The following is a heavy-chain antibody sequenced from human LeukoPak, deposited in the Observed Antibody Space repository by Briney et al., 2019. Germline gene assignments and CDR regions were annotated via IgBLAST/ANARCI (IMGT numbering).Heavy chain of an antibody. Sequence: ASVKVSCKASGYTFTGYYMHWVRQAPGQGLEWMGWINPNSGGTNYAQKFQGRVTMTRDTSISTAYMELSRLRSDDTAVYYCARFGGYGKGDFDYWGQGTLVTVSS. V-gene: IGHV1-2*02. D-gene: IGHD5-12*01. CDR3: ARFGGYGKGDFDY. CDR1: GYTFTGYY. J-gene: IGHJ4*02. CDR2: INPNSGGT.